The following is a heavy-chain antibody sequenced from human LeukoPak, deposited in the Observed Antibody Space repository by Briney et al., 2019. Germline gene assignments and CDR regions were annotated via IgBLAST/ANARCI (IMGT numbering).Heavy chain of an antibody. CDR2: INPNSGGT. V-gene: IGHV1-2*02. D-gene: IGHD2-2*01. Sequence: GGSLRLSCAASGFTFSSYAMHWVRQAPGQGLEWMGWINPNSGGTNYAQKFQGRVTMTRDTSISTAYMELSRLRSDDTAVYYCGVVPAANDAFDIWGQGTMVTVSS. CDR3: GVVPAANDAFDI. J-gene: IGHJ3*02. CDR1: GFTFSSYA.